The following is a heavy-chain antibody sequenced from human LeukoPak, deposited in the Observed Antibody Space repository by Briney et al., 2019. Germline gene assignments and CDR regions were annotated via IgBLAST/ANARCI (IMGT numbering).Heavy chain of an antibody. CDR2: INSDGSST. CDR1: GFTFSSYW. Sequence: PGGSLRLSCAASGFTFSSYWMHWVRQAPGKGLVWVSRINSDGSSTSYADSVKGRFTISRDNSKNTLYLQMNSLRAEDTAVYYCAKEVSSLYYFDYWGQGTLVTVSS. J-gene: IGHJ4*02. D-gene: IGHD2-2*01. CDR3: AKEVSSLYYFDY. V-gene: IGHV3-74*01.